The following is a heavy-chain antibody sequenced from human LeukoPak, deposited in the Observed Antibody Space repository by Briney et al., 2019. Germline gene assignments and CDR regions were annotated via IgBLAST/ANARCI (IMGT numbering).Heavy chain of an antibody. CDR3: AKDVKAYGGYYFDY. D-gene: IGHD3-16*01. Sequence: PGGSLRLSCAASGFTFSSYGMHWVRQAPGKGLERVAVIWYDGSNKYYADSVKGRFTISRDNSKNTLYLQMNSLRAEDTAVYYCAKDVKAYGGYYFDYWGQGTLVTVSS. CDR1: GFTFSSYG. V-gene: IGHV3-33*06. CDR2: IWYDGSNK. J-gene: IGHJ4*02.